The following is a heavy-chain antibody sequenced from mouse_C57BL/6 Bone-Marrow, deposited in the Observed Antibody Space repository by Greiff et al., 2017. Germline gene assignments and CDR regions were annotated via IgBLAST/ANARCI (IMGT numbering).Heavy chain of an antibody. CDR3: AKLTGTPY. J-gene: IGHJ3*01. D-gene: IGHD4-1*01. CDR2: ISSGISTI. V-gene: IGHV5-17*01. CDR1: GFTFSDYG. Sequence: EVQVVESGGGLVKPGGSLKLSCAASGFTFSDYGMHWVRQAPEKGLEWVAYISSGISTIYYADTVKGRFTISRDNATNTLFLQLTSLRSDDTAMYYCAKLTGTPYWGQGTRVTVSA.